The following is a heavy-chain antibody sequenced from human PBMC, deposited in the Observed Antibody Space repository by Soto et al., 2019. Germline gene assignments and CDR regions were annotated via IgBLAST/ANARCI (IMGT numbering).Heavy chain of an antibody. D-gene: IGHD3-16*01. V-gene: IGHV4-59*01. CDR3: ARHEFISPYDPYYIGY. CDR1: GGSISSYY. Sequence: SETLSLSCTVSGGSISSYYWSWIRQPPGKGLEWIGYIYYSGSTNYNPSLRSRVTISVDTSKNQFSLKLSSVTAADTAVYFFARHEFISPYDPYYIGYWGQGTLVTVSS. J-gene: IGHJ4*02. CDR2: IYYSGST.